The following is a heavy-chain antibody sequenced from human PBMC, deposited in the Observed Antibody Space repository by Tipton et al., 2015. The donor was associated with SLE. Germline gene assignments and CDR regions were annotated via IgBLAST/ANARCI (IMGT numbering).Heavy chain of an antibody. CDR2: ITRRGKT. CDR3: ARHLGVIVAFEV. Sequence: TLSLTCAVHDGSLSNYYWSWFRRPPGRGLEWIGEITRRGKTNYNPSLKSRVAISADTSNNQFSLELRSVTAADTAVDYCARHLGVIVAFEVWGEGTVLTVSS. J-gene: IGHJ3*01. CDR1: DGSLSNYY. V-gene: IGHV4-34*01. D-gene: IGHD3-10*01.